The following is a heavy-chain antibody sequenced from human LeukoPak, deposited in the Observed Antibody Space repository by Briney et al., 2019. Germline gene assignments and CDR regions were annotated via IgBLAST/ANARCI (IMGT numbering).Heavy chain of an antibody. CDR1: GGSISNYY. D-gene: IGHD4-23*01. V-gene: IGHV4-59*08. CDR2: IYYTGST. J-gene: IGHJ4*02. CDR3: ARRLYGGNFDY. Sequence: PSETLSLTCTVSGGSISNYYWTWIRQPPGKGLEWIGYIYYTGSTSYNPSLKSRVTISVDTSKNQFSLKLSSVTAADTAVYYCARRLYGGNFDYWGQGTLVTVSS.